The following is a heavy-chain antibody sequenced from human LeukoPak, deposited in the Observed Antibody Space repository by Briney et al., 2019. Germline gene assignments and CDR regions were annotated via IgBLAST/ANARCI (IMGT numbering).Heavy chain of an antibody. CDR2: ISSSSSYI. V-gene: IGHV3-21*01. J-gene: IGHJ3*02. CDR3: ARDNGDIVATIRDAFDI. Sequence: GGSLRLSCAASGFTFSSYSMNWVREAPGKGLEWVSSISSSSSYIYYADSVKGRFTISRDNAKNSLYLQMNSLRAEDTAVYYCARDNGDIVATIRDAFDIWGQGTMVTVSS. CDR1: GFTFSSYS. D-gene: IGHD5-12*01.